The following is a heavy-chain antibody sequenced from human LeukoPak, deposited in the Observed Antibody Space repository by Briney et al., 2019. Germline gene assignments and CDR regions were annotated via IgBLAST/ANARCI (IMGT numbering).Heavy chain of an antibody. D-gene: IGHD3-22*01. CDR1: GFTFVSYS. CDR2: INTVGSYI. Sequence: GESLKISCAASGFTFVSYSFNWVRQAPGKGLEWVSSINTVGSYIYYADSVKGRFTISRDNAENSVHLQMNSLRVEDTAVYYCARLRRNSDSGGYYYYYDYWGQGTLVTVSS. CDR3: ARLRRNSDSGGYYYYYDY. V-gene: IGHV3-21*01. J-gene: IGHJ4*02.